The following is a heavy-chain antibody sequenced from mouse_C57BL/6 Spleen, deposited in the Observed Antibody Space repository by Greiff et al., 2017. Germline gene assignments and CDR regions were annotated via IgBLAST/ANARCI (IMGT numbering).Heavy chain of an antibody. V-gene: IGHV5-17*01. D-gene: IGHD2-4*01. J-gene: IGHJ3*01. CDR1: GFTFSDYG. CDR2: ISSGSSTI. Sequence: DVQLVESGGGLVKPGGSLKLSCAASGFTFSDYGMHWVRQAPEKGLEWVAYISSGSSTIYYADTVKGRFTISRDNAKNTLFLQMTSLRSEDTAMYYCARNYDGRFAWFAYWGQGTLVTVSA. CDR3: ARNYDGRFAWFAY.